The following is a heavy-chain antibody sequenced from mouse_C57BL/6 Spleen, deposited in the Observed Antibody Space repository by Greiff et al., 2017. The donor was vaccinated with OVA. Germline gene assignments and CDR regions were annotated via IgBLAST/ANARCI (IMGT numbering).Heavy chain of an antibody. D-gene: IGHD2-12*01. CDR2: INPNNGGT. CDR3: ARGDDGAFDY. J-gene: IGHJ2*01. Sequence: VQLQQSGPELVKPGASVKISCKASGYTFTDYYMNWVKQSHGKSLEWIGDINPNNGGTSYNQKFKGKATLTVDKSYSTAYMEPRSLTSEDSAVYYCARGDDGAFDYWGQGTTLTVSS. V-gene: IGHV1-26*01. CDR1: GYTFTDYY.